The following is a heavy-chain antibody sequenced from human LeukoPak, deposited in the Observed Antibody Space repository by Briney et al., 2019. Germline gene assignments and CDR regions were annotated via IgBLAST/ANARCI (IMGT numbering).Heavy chain of an antibody. J-gene: IGHJ4*02. D-gene: IGHD3-3*01. CDR1: GFTFSSYA. CDR2: ISYDGSNK. CDR3: AKGVDDFWSGNSPFDY. Sequence: PGGSLRLSCAASGFTFSSYAMHWVRQAPGKGLEWVAVISYDGSNKYYADSVKGRFTISRDNSKNTLYLQMNSLRAEDTAVYYCAKGVDDFWSGNSPFDYWGQGTLVTVSS. V-gene: IGHV3-30-3*01.